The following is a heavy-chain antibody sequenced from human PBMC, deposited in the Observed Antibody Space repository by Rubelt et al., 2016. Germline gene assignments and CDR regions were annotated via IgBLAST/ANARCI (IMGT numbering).Heavy chain of an antibody. CDR1: GGSFSGYY. J-gene: IGHJ4*02. D-gene: IGHD3-3*01. CDR3: ARINPRAVTFDY. CDR2: INHSGST. Sequence: QVQLQQWGAGLLKPSETLSLTCAVYGGSFSGYYWSWIRQPPGKGLEWIGEINHSGSTNYNPSLKSRVTISVDTAKNQFSLKLSSVTAADTAVYYCARINPRAVTFDYWGQGTLVTVSS. V-gene: IGHV4-34*01.